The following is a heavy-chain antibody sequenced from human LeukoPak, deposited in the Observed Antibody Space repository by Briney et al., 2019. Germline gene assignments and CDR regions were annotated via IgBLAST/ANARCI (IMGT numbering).Heavy chain of an antibody. CDR3: ARVDYGDYDY. V-gene: IGHV4-31*03. D-gene: IGHD4-17*01. Sequence: SQTLSLTCTVSGGSISSGGYYWSWIRQHPGKGLEWIGYIYYSGSTYYNPSLKSRVTISGDTSKNQFSLKLSSVTAADTAVYYCARVDYGDYDYWGQGTLVTVSS. CDR2: IYYSGST. J-gene: IGHJ4*02. CDR1: GGSISSGGYY.